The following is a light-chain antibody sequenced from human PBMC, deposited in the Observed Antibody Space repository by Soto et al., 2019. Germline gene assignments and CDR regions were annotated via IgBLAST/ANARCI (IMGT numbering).Light chain of an antibody. CDR1: QSVSGS. V-gene: IGKV3-11*01. J-gene: IGKJ2*01. Sequence: EIVLTQSPATLSLSPGERATLSCRASQSVSGSLAWYQQKLGQAPRLLIYDASNRATGIPARFSGSGSGTDFTLTISSLEPEDFAVYYCQQRSNWPPYTFGQGTKLEIK. CDR3: QQRSNWPPYT. CDR2: DAS.